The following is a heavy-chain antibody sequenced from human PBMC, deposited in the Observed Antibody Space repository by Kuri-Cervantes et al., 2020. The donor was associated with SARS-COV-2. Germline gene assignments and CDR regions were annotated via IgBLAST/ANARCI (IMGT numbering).Heavy chain of an antibody. V-gene: IGHV3-23*01. CDR2: MSGSGVTT. D-gene: IGHD3-10*01. J-gene: IGHJ4*02. CDR3: VKDYYGSGINWIFDS. Sequence: GGSLRLSCAPSGFTFSIYAMNWVRQCPRKGLDWVSGMSGSGVTTYYADSVKGRFTISRDNSKNSLYLQMYSLRADDTAVYYCVKDYYGSGINWIFDSWGQGALVTVSS. CDR1: GFTFSIYA.